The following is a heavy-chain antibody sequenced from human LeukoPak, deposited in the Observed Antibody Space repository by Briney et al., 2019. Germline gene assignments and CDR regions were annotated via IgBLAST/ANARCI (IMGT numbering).Heavy chain of an antibody. CDR1: GYTFISYG. D-gene: IGHD3-10*01. CDR2: ISAYNGNT. Sequence: GASVKVSCKASGYTFISYGINWVRQAPGQGLEWMGWISAYNGNTNYAQKLQGRVTITTDTSTSTAYMELRSLRSDDPAVYCCARTYGSGSYYIDYWGQGTLVTVSS. CDR3: ARTYGSGSYYIDY. J-gene: IGHJ4*02. V-gene: IGHV1-18*01.